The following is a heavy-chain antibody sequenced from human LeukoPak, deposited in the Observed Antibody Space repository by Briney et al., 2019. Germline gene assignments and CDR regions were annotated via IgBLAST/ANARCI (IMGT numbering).Heavy chain of an antibody. Sequence: QTGGSLRLSCAASGFTFSSYAMNWVRQAPGKGLEWVSTFSGSGDTTYYADSVKGRFAISTDNSKNTLYLQMDSLRAEDTAVYYCAKSYSSGWFGLYFDSWGQGTLATVSS. V-gene: IGHV3-23*01. D-gene: IGHD6-19*01. CDR1: GFTFSSYA. J-gene: IGHJ4*02. CDR2: FSGSGDTT. CDR3: AKSYSSGWFGLYFDS.